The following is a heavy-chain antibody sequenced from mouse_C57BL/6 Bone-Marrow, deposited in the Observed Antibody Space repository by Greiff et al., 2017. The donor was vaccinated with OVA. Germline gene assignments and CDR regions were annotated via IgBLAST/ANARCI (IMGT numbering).Heavy chain of an antibody. D-gene: IGHD1-1*01. Sequence: QVQLKESGAELVRPGASVKLSCKASGYTFTDYYINWVKQRPGQGLEWIARIYPGSGNTYYNEKFKGKATLTAEKSSSTAYMQLSSLTSEDSAVYFCASNYYGSSPLAMDYWGQGTSVTVSS. J-gene: IGHJ4*01. CDR1: GYTFTDYY. CDR3: ASNYYGSSPLAMDY. CDR2: IYPGSGNT. V-gene: IGHV1-76*01.